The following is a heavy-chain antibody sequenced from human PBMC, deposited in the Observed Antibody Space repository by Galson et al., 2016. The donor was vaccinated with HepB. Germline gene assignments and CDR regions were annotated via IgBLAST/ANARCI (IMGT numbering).Heavy chain of an antibody. CDR1: AYTFSYYA. J-gene: IGHJ4*02. Sequence: SLRLSCAASAYTFSYYAMTWVRQAPGKGLEWVSTVSGSGEHTFYADSVRGRFTISRDNSKGTVLLQMHSLRAADTAVYYCASADYYDNRGYFDSWGQGTRVTVSS. CDR2: VSGSGEHT. CDR3: ASADYYDNRGYFDS. V-gene: IGHV3-23*01. D-gene: IGHD3-22*01.